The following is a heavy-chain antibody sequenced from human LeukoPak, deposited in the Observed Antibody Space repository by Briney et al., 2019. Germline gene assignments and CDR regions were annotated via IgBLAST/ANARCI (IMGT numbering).Heavy chain of an antibody. J-gene: IGHJ3*02. V-gene: IGHV4-59*01. Sequence: PSETLSLTCTVSGGSISSYYWSWIRQPPGKGLEWIGYIYYSGSTNYNPSLKSRVTISVDTSKNQFSLKLSSVTAADTVVYYCARVGGKYDAFDIWGQGTMVTVSS. D-gene: IGHD4-23*01. CDR3: ARVGGKYDAFDI. CDR2: IYYSGST. CDR1: GGSISSYY.